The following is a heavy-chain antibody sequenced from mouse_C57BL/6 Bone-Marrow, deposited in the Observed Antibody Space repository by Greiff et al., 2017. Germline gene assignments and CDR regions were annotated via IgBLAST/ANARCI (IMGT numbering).Heavy chain of an antibody. CDR1: GYTFTSYG. V-gene: IGHV1-69*01. Sequence: VQLQQPGAELVMPGASVTLSCKASGYTFTSYGMHWVKQRPVHGLEWIGAIDPADSYTNYNQKFKGKSTLTADKSSSTAYMQLSSLTSEDSAVYYGARNDGYYGFAYWGQGTLVTVSA. CDR2: IDPADSYT. J-gene: IGHJ3*01. D-gene: IGHD2-3*01. CDR3: ARNDGYYGFAY.